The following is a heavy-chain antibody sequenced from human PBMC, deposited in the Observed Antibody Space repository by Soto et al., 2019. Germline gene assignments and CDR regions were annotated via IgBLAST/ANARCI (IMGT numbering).Heavy chain of an antibody. CDR1: GYTFTSYG. CDR2: ISTYNGNT. D-gene: IGHD3-22*01. V-gene: IGHV1-18*04. CDR3: AGDPGPYYYDSSGYYSFDY. Sequence: QVQLVQSGAEVKKPGASVKVSCKASGYTFTSYGISWVRQAPGQGLEWMGWISTYNGNTNYAQKLQGRVTMTTDTSTSTAYKELKNMRSDETAVYYYAGDPGPYYYDSSGYYSFDYWGQGTLVNVSS. J-gene: IGHJ4*02.